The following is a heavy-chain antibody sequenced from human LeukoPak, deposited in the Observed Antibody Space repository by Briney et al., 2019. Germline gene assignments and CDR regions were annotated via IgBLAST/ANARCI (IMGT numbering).Heavy chain of an antibody. Sequence: PGGSLRLSCAASGFTFSSYAMHWVRQAPGKGLEWVANIKQDGSEKYYVDSVKGRFTISRDNAKNSLYLQMNSLRAEDTAVYYCARHLHSSWYYFDYWGQGTLVTVSS. D-gene: IGHD6-13*01. J-gene: IGHJ4*02. CDR1: GFTFSSYA. CDR3: ARHLHSSWYYFDY. V-gene: IGHV3-7*01. CDR2: IKQDGSEK.